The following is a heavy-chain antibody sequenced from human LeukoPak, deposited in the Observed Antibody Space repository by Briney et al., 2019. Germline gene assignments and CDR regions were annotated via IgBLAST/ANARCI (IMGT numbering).Heavy chain of an antibody. CDR2: IKPSGGST. D-gene: IGHD1-14*01. CDR3: ARETNHWNFDY. CDR1: GYTFTRYY. Sequence: ASVKVSCKTSGYTFTRYYMHWVRQAPGHGLEGMGIIKPSGGSTSYAQKFQGRVTMTRDTSTSTVYMELSSLRSEDTVVYYCARETNHWNFDYWGQGTLVTVSS. V-gene: IGHV1-46*01. J-gene: IGHJ4*02.